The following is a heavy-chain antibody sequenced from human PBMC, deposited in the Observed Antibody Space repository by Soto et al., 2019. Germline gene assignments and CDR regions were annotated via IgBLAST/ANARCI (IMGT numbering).Heavy chain of an antibody. V-gene: IGHV1-2*02. D-gene: IGHD2-15*01. CDR1: GYTFTGHY. J-gene: IGHJ4*02. CDR2: IGPESGAT. Sequence: ASVKVSCKASGYTFTGHYIHWVRQAPEQGPEWMGEIGPESGATRYAQKFQGRVTMARDMSITTVYMELNNLSPDDTAVYYCGRGRSGQIVVFYWGQGTPVTVSS. CDR3: GRGRSGQIVVFY.